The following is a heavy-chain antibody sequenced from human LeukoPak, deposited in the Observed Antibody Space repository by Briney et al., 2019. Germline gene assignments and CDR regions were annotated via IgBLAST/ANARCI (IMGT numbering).Heavy chain of an antibody. CDR2: IWYDGSNK. CDR3: AKGGCSSTSCYGEVYYYYMDV. J-gene: IGHJ6*03. CDR1: GFTFSSYG. Sequence: GGSLRLSCAASGFTFSSYGMHWIRQAPGKGLEWGAVIWYDGSNKYYADSVKGRFTIYRDNSKDTLYLQMNSLRAEDTAVYYCAKGGCSSTSCYGEVYYYYMDVWGKGTTVTVSS. V-gene: IGHV3-33*06. D-gene: IGHD2-2*01.